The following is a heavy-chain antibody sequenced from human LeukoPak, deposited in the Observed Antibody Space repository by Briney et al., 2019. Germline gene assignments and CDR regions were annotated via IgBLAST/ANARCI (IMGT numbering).Heavy chain of an antibody. CDR2: ISGSGGST. V-gene: IGHV3-23*01. CDR3: ARDPVVGPTGFDY. J-gene: IGHJ4*02. Sequence: PGGSLRLSCAASGFTFNTYTMSRVRQAPGKGLEWVSAISGSGGSTYYADSVKGRFTISRDNSKNTLYLQMNSLRAEDTAVYFCARDPVVGPTGFDYWGQGTLVTVSS. CDR1: GFTFNTYT. D-gene: IGHD1-26*01.